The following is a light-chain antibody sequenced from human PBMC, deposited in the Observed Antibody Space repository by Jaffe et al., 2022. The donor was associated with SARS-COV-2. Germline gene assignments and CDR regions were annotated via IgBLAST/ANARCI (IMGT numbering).Light chain of an antibody. Sequence: DIQMTQSPSSLSASVGDRVTITCQASQDISNYLNWYQQKPMKAPKLLIYEASNLETGVPSRFSGSGSGTDFTFTISSLQPEDIATYYCQQYNIVPITFGQGTRLEIK. CDR3: QQYNIVPIT. CDR2: EAS. V-gene: IGKV1-33*01. CDR1: QDISNY. J-gene: IGKJ5*01.